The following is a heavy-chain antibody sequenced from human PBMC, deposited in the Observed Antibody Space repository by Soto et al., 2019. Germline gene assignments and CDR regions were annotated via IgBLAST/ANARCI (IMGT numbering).Heavy chain of an antibody. CDR1: GFTFTSSA. J-gene: IGHJ4*02. CDR3: AATSTTQVVVAAPGFDY. CDR2: IVVGSGNT. V-gene: IGHV1-58*01. D-gene: IGHD2-15*01. Sequence: SVKVSCKASGFTFTSSAVQWVRQARGQRLEWIGWIVVGSGNTNYAQKFQERVTITRDMSTSTAYMELSSLRSEDTAVYYCAATSTTQVVVAAPGFDYRGQGTLVTVST.